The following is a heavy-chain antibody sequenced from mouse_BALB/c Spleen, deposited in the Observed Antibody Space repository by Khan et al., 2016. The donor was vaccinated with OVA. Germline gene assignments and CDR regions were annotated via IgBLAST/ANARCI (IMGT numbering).Heavy chain of an antibody. D-gene: IGHD2-14*01. CDR3: ARVGYNGTMDS. Sequence: LVESGPELKKPGETVKISCKASGYTFRNNGMNWVKQTPGKGLKWMGWINTYTGDPTYADDFKGRFAFSSETSADTAYLQINNLKNEDTATYCCARVGYNGTMDSWGQGTSVTVSS. J-gene: IGHJ4*01. V-gene: IGHV9-3-1*01. CDR2: INTYTGDP. CDR1: GYTFRNNG.